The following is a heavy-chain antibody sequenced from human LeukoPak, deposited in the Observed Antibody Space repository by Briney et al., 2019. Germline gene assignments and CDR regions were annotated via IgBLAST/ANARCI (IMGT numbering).Heavy chain of an antibody. CDR1: GFTFSSYA. D-gene: IGHD3-16*01. CDR3: ARPTLGDVDAFDI. Sequence: GGSLRLSCAASGFTFSSYAMHWVRQAPGKGLEWVAVISYDGSNKYYADSVKGRFTISRDNSKNTLYPQMNSLRAEDTAVYYCARPTLGDVDAFDIWGQGTMVTVSS. J-gene: IGHJ3*02. CDR2: ISYDGSNK. V-gene: IGHV3-30*04.